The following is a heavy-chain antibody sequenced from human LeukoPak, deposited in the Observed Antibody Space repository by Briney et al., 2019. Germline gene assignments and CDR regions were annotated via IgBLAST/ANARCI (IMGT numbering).Heavy chain of an antibody. J-gene: IGHJ4*02. Sequence: SQTLSLTCTVSGGSISSGSYYWSWIRQPAGKGLEWIGRIYTSGSTNYNPSLKSRVTISVDTSKNQFSLKLSSVTAADTAVYYCASSEYSSLDYWGQGTLVTVSS. CDR1: GGSISSGSYY. CDR3: ASSEYSSLDY. D-gene: IGHD6-6*01. CDR2: IYTSGST. V-gene: IGHV4-61*02.